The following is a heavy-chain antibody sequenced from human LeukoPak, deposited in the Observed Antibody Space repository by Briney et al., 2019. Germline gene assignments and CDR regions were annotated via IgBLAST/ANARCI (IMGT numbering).Heavy chain of an antibody. Sequence: GGXXXLXXAASGFXFTXXXXXXVRQXPXXXXXXXXXIGGGXVXTYYADSXXXRFTXSRDNSKDTLFLQMNSLRAEDTAVYYCAKASRQGAVASPLDYWGQGTLVTVSS. D-gene: IGHD6-19*01. V-gene: IGHV3-23*01. CDR1: GFXFTXXX. J-gene: IGHJ4*02. CDR3: AKASRQGAVASPLDY. CDR2: IGGGXVXT.